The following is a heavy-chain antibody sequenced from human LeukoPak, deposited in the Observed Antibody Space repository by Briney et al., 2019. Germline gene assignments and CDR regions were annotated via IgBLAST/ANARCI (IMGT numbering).Heavy chain of an antibody. Sequence: ASVKVSCKASGYTFTSYGISWVRQAPGQGLEWMGWISAYNGNTNYAQKLQGRVTMTTVTSTSTAYMELRSLRSDDTAVYYCARDFSAMYYYYGMDVWGQGTTVTVSS. CDR2: ISAYNGNT. CDR1: GYTFTSYG. CDR3: ARDFSAMYYYYGMDV. D-gene: IGHD2-2*01. V-gene: IGHV1-18*01. J-gene: IGHJ6*02.